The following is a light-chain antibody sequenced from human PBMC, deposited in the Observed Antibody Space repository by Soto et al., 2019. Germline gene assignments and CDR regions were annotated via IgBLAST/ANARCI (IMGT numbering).Light chain of an antibody. CDR3: QQRSNWAWT. V-gene: IGKV3-11*01. CDR1: QSVSSY. Sequence: EIVLTQSPATLSLSPGERATLSCRASQSVSSYLAWYQQKPGQAPRLLIYDASNRATGIPARFSGSGSGTDFTRTISSLEPEDFEVYYCQQRSNWAWTFGQGTKVEIK. J-gene: IGKJ1*01. CDR2: DAS.